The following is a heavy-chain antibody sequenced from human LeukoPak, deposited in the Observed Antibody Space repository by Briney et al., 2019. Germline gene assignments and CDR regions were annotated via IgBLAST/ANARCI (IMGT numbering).Heavy chain of an antibody. V-gene: IGHV3-23*01. J-gene: IGHJ4*02. CDR3: AKGRFLEWLLTFDY. CDR1: GFTFGDHA. D-gene: IGHD3-3*01. CDR2: ISGSGGST. Sequence: PGRSLRLSCTVSGFTFGDHAMSWVRQAPGKGLEWVSAISGSGGSTYYADSVKGRFTISRDNSKNTLYLQMNSLRAEDTAVYYCAKGRFLEWLLTFDYWGQGTLVTVSS.